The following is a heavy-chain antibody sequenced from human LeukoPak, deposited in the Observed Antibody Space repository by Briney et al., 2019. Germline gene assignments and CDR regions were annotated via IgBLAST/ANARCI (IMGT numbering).Heavy chain of an antibody. V-gene: IGHV3-48*03. D-gene: IGHD2-21*02. CDR3: ARANCGGDCYSDY. Sequence: PGASLRLSCAASGFTFSNYAMSWVRQAPGKGLEWVSYISSSGSTIYYADSVKGRFTISRDNAKNSLYLQMNSLRAEDTAVYYCARANCGGDCYSDYWGQGTLVTVSS. CDR1: GFTFSNYA. J-gene: IGHJ4*02. CDR2: ISSSGSTI.